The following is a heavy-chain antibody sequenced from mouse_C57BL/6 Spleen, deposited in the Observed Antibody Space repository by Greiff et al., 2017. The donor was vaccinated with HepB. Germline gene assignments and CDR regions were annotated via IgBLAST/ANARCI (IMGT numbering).Heavy chain of an antibody. CDR2: ISDGGSYT. CDR3: ARETAQAPLAY. CDR1: GFTFSSYA. J-gene: IGHJ3*01. Sequence: EVKLVESGGGLVKPGGSLKLSCAASGFTFSSYAMSWVRQTPEKRLEWVATISDGGSYTYYPDNVKGRFTISRDNAKNNLYLQMSHLKSEDTAMYYCARETAQAPLAYWGQGTLATVSA. D-gene: IGHD3-2*02. V-gene: IGHV5-4*03.